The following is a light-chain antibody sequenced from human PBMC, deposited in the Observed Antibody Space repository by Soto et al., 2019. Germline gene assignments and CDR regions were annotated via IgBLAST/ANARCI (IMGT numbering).Light chain of an antibody. J-gene: IGKJ5*01. CDR1: QSIATY. V-gene: IGKV3-11*01. CDR2: SAS. Sequence: TPDVSRGGKDSISCRASQSIATYLGWYRQKPGQAPRLLIYSASNRANGIPPRFSGSGSGTDLTLTIRSLEPEDFSVYYCQQRYDWPVTSGQGTRLEIK. CDR3: QQRYDWPVT.